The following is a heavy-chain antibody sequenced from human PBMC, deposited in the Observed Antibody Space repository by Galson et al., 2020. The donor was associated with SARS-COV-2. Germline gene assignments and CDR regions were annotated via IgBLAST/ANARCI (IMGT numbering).Heavy chain of an antibody. CDR3: ARGGVAGTIYYYYGMDV. Sequence: GGSLRLSCAASGFTFSNYDMHWVRQATGKGLEWVSAIGTADDTYYAGSVKGRVTVSRENAKNSLYLHMNSLRAGDTAVYYCARGGVAGTIYYYYGMDVWGQGTTVTVSS. J-gene: IGHJ6*02. D-gene: IGHD6-19*01. CDR1: GFTFSNYD. CDR2: IGTADDT. V-gene: IGHV3-13*01.